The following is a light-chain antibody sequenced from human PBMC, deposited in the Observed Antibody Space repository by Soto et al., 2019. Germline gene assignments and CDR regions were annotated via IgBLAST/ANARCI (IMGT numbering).Light chain of an antibody. CDR2: DAS. CDR3: QQYNNWPPLT. V-gene: IGKV3-15*01. J-gene: IGKJ4*01. Sequence: EIVMTQSPATLSVSPGDRATLSCRASQSVSSSLAGYQQIPGQAPMLLIYDASTRATGIPARFGGSGSGTEYTLTISSLQSEDFAVYYCQQYNNWPPLTFGGGTKVELK. CDR1: QSVSSS.